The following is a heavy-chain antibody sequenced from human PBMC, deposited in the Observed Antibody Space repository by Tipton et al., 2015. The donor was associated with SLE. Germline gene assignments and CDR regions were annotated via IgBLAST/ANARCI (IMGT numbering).Heavy chain of an antibody. J-gene: IGHJ4*02. D-gene: IGHD6-13*01. CDR2: IYYSGST. Sequence: TLSLTCTVSGGSVSTSRYYWGWIRQPPGQGLEWIGNIYYSGSTYYNPSLKSRVTISVDTSKNQFSLKLSSVTAADTAVYYCAREGRQQQLVRAHFDYWGQGTLVTVSS. CDR3: AREGRQQQLVRAHFDY. V-gene: IGHV4-39*07. CDR1: GGSVSTSRYY.